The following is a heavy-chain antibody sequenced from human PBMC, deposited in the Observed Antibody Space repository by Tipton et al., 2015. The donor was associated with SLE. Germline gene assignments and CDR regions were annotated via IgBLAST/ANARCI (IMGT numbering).Heavy chain of an antibody. Sequence: SLRLSCAASGFTFSSYWMHWVRQDPEKGLVWVSRINGDGSTTTYADSVKGRFTISRDNAKNTLYLQMNSLRAEDTAVYYCARDQEGSSSWYYFFDYWGRGTLVTVSS. CDR2: INGDGSTT. J-gene: IGHJ4*02. V-gene: IGHV3-74*03. CDR1: GFTFSSYW. D-gene: IGHD6-13*01. CDR3: ARDQEGSSSWYYFFDY.